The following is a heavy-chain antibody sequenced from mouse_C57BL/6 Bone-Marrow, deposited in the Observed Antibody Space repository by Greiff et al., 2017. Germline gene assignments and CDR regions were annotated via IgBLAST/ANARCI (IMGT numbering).Heavy chain of an antibody. D-gene: IGHD2-3*01. Sequence: VQLQQSGAELVRPGTSVKMSCKASGYTFTNYWIGWAKQRPGHGLEWIGDIYPGGGYTNYNEKFKGKATLTADKSSSTAYMQFSSLTSEDSAIYNCARDGYYCYFDVWGTGTTVTVSS. CDR2: IYPGGGYT. CDR1: GYTFTNYW. V-gene: IGHV1-63*01. CDR3: ARDGYYCYFDV. J-gene: IGHJ1*03.